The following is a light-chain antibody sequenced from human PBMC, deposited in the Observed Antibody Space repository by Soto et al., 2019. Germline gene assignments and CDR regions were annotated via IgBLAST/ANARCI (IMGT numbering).Light chain of an antibody. J-gene: IGLJ1*01. CDR3: QTYDSSLSGLYV. CDR1: SSNIGAGSD. V-gene: IGLV1-40*01. CDR2: GNT. Sequence: QSVLTQPPSLSGAPGQTVTISCTGSSSNIGAGSDVHWYHQLPGTAPKLLIYGNTNRPSGVPDRFSGSKSGTSASLAIAGLQTEDEGDYYCQTYDSSLSGLYVFGTGTKVTVL.